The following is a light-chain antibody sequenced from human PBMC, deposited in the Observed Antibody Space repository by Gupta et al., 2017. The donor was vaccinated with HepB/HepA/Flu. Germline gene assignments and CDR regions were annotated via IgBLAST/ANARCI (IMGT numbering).Light chain of an antibody. Sequence: QSALTQPASVSGSPGQSITISCTGTSSDVGGYSYVSWYQQHPGKAPKLMIYDVNNRPSGVSARFSGSKSDNTASLTISGLQSDDEADYYCSSYTSSGTLVFGGGTKLTVL. CDR1: SSDVGGYSY. J-gene: IGLJ3*02. V-gene: IGLV2-14*01. CDR2: DVN. CDR3: SSYTSSGTLV.